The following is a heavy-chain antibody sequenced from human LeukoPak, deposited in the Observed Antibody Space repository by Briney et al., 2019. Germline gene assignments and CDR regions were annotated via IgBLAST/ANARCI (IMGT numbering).Heavy chain of an antibody. J-gene: IGHJ6*02. V-gene: IGHV1-2*06. CDR2: INPNSGGT. D-gene: IGHD3-16*02. Sequence: ASVKVSCKASGYTFTDYYMHWVRQAPGQGLEWMGRINPNSGGTNYAQKFQGRVTMTRDTSISTAYMELSRLRSDDTAVYYCARGELVITFGGVIVLGSMDVWGQGTRVTVSS. CDR3: ARGELVITFGGVIVLGSMDV. CDR1: GYTFTDYY.